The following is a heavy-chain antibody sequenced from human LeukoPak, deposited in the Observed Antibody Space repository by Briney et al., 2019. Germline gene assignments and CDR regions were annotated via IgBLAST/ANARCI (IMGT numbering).Heavy chain of an antibody. CDR1: GDSVTRYY. Sequence: SETLSLTCAVSGDSVTRYYWSWIRQPPGKGLEWIAYIYYSGRSNYSPSLKSRVTLSVHTSKNQVSLELSSVTAADTAVYYCVRHSGLYLSSRFNAFDVWGQGTLVSISS. CDR2: IYYSGRS. J-gene: IGHJ3*01. CDR3: VRHSGLYLSSRFNAFDV. V-gene: IGHV4-59*08. D-gene: IGHD1-26*01.